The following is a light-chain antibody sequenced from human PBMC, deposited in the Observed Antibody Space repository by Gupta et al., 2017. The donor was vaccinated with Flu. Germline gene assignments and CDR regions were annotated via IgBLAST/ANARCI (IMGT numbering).Light chain of an antibody. J-gene: IGKJ1*01. CDR1: PRVRSY. CDR2: AAS. V-gene: IGKV3-11*01. CDR3: QQRCNAPLT. Sequence: DIVLTHSPPTLSLSPGARATLSCSASPRVRSYLAWYQQKPGQAPRLLIYAASNRATGIPARFSGSGSGTDFTLTISSMETADVAVYYCQQRCNAPLTFGQGTKVEIK.